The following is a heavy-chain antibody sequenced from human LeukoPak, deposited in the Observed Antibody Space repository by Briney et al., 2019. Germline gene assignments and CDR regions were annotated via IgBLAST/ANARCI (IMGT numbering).Heavy chain of an antibody. Sequence: ASVKVSFKASGNTFTSNYLHWVRQAPGQGLEWMGIINPSGHSTDYAQKFQGRVTMTRDTSTSTVYMELSSLRSEDTAVYYCAREGLGELSFPADWGQGTLVTVSS. CDR1: GNTFTSNY. D-gene: IGHD3-16*02. J-gene: IGHJ4*02. CDR3: AREGLGELSFPAD. V-gene: IGHV1-46*01. CDR2: INPSGHST.